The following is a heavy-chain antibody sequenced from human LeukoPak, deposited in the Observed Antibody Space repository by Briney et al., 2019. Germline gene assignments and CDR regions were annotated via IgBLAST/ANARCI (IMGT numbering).Heavy chain of an antibody. D-gene: IGHD4-17*01. Sequence: SETLSLTCAVYGGSLSGYYWSWIRQPPGKGPEWIGEINHSGATNYNPSLKSRVTIAVDTSKNQFSLRLSSVTAADTAMYYCAGGIYGVYYFDYWGQGALVAVSS. J-gene: IGHJ4*02. CDR1: GGSLSGYY. V-gene: IGHV4-34*01. CDR2: INHSGAT. CDR3: AGGIYGVYYFDY.